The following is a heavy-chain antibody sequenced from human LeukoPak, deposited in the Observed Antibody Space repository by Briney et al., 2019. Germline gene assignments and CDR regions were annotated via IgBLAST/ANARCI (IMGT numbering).Heavy chain of an antibody. CDR1: GGSISSYY. CDR2: IYYSGST. D-gene: IGHD5-18*01. V-gene: IGHV4-59*01. J-gene: IGHJ6*03. Sequence: PSETLSLTCTVSGGSISSYYWSWIRQPPGKGLEWIGFIYYSGSTNYNPSPKSRVTISVHTSKNQFSLKLSSVTAADTAVYYCARTTEGGYSYGSFYYYYMDVWGKGATVTISS. CDR3: ARTTEGGYSYGSFYYYYMDV.